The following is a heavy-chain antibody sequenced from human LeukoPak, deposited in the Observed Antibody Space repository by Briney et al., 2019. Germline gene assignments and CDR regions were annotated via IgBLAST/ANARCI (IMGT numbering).Heavy chain of an antibody. CDR1: GGSISSGGYS. V-gene: IGHV4-30-2*01. CDR2: IYHSGST. Sequence: SETLSLTCAVSGGSISSGGYSWSWIRQPPGKGLEWIGYIYHSGSTYYNPSLKSRVTISVDTSKNQFSLKLSSVTAADTAVYYCARATRDSSSWYERCSAFDIWGQGTMVTVSS. D-gene: IGHD6-13*01. CDR3: ARATRDSSSWYERCSAFDI. J-gene: IGHJ3*02.